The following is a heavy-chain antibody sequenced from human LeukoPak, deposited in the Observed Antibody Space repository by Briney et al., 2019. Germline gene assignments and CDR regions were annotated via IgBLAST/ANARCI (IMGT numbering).Heavy chain of an antibody. CDR1: GFTFSSYA. CDR3: TKDQREYDSSGYSPDDAFDI. V-gene: IGHV3-23*01. CDR2: ISGSGGST. J-gene: IGHJ3*02. Sequence: EGSLRLSCAASGFTFSSYAMSWVRQVPGKGLEWVSTISGSGGSTYYADSVKGRFTISRDNSKNTVYLQMNSLRAEDTAIYYCTKDQREYDSSGYSPDDAFDIWGQGTMVTVSS. D-gene: IGHD3-22*01.